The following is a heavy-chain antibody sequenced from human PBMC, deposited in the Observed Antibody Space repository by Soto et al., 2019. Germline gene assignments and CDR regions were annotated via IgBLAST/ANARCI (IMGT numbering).Heavy chain of an antibody. CDR3: ASLVPAAILWGNWFDP. J-gene: IGHJ5*02. Sequence: PGGSLRLSCAASGFTFSSYAMSWVRQAPGKGLEWVSAISGSGGSTYYANSVKGRFTISRDNSKNTLYLQMNSLRAEDTAVYYCASLVPAAILWGNWFDPWGQGTLVTVSS. CDR2: ISGSGGST. D-gene: IGHD2-2*02. CDR1: GFTFSSYA. V-gene: IGHV3-23*01.